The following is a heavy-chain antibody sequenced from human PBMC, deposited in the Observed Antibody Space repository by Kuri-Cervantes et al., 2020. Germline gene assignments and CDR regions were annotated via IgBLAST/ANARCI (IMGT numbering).Heavy chain of an antibody. D-gene: IGHD4-17*01. CDR2: INPSGGST. V-gene: IGHV1-46*01. Sequence: ASVKVSCKASGYTFTSYYMHWVRQAPGQGLEWMGIINPSGGSTSYAQKFQGRVTMTRDTSTSTVYMELSSLRSEDTAVYYCASPWGSYGDLSNWGQGTLVTVSS. J-gene: IGHJ4*02. CDR3: ASPWGSYGDLSN. CDR1: GYTFTSYY.